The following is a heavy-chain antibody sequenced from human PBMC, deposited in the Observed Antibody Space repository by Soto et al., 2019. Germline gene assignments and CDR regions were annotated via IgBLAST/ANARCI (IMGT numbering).Heavy chain of an antibody. CDR3: ASLSFLRSGDLCNRLDV. D-gene: IGHD5-12*01. CDR2: VNHGGTS. V-gene: IGHV4-34*01. Sequence: PSENLPLTCAVHAGTSSAYDWDWFRQPPEKELEWIGEVNHGGTSNYNPPLKSRAIISVDTSKNQFSLKLTSVTAEETALYFCASLSFLRSGDLCNRLDVRGQGTTVTVSS. CDR1: AGTSSAYD. J-gene: IGHJ6*01.